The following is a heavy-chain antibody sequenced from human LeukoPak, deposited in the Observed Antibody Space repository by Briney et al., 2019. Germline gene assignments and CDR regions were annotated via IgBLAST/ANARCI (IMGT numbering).Heavy chain of an antibody. CDR2: INHSGST. Sequence: SETLSLTCAVYGGSFSGYYWSWIRQPPGKGLEWIGEINHSGSTYYNPSLKSRVTISVDRSKNQFSLKLSSVTAADTAVYYCARDEYLGGNDAFDIWGQGTMVTVSS. V-gene: IGHV4-34*01. CDR1: GGSFSGYY. CDR3: ARDEYLGGNDAFDI. D-gene: IGHD2-15*01. J-gene: IGHJ3*02.